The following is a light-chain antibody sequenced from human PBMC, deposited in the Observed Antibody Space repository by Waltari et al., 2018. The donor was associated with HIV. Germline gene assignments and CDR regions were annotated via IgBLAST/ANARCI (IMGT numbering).Light chain of an antibody. CDR3: QQRSDWPPT. V-gene: IGKV3-11*01. CDR1: QSVGSY. CDR2: DAS. Sequence: EIVLTQSPATLSLSPGERDTLSGRASQSVGSYLGWYQQKPGQAPRLLIYDASNRATVIPARFSGSGSGTDFTLTISSLEPEDFAVYYCQQRSDWPPTFGQGTKVEIK. J-gene: IGKJ1*01.